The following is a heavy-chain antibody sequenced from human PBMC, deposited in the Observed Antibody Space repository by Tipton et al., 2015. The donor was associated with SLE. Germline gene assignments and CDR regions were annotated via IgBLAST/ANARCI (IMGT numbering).Heavy chain of an antibody. CDR1: GYPFSNYG. CDR3: ARDTAMIYYMDV. V-gene: IGHV7-4-1*01. J-gene: IGHJ6*03. Sequence: QLVQSGAEAKKPGASVKVSCMASGYPFSNYGITWVRQAPGQGLEWMGWINTDTGNPTYAQGSRGRFVFSLDTSVNTAYLQIDSLKTEDTAVYYCARDTAMIYYMDVWGKGTTVTVSS. CDR2: INTDTGNP. D-gene: IGHD5-18*01.